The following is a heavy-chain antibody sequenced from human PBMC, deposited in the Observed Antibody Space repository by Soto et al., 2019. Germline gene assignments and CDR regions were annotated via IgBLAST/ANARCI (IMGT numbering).Heavy chain of an antibody. V-gene: IGHV3-30*18. CDR1: GFTFSSYG. D-gene: IGHD1-26*01. CDR3: AKGAYSGSYFDY. J-gene: IGHJ4*02. CDR2: ISYDGSNK. Sequence: QVQLVESGGGVVQPGRSLRLSCAASGFTFSSYGMHWVRQAPGKGLEWVAIISYDGSNKYYADSVKGRFTISRDNSKNTLYLQMNSRRAEDTAVYYCAKGAYSGSYFDYWGQGTLVTVSS.